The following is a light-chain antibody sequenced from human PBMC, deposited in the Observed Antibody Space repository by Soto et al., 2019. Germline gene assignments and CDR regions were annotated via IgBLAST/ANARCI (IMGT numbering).Light chain of an antibody. CDR2: LAS. CDR3: QQLDSNPPWT. J-gene: IGKJ1*01. Sequence: IQLTQSPSSLSASVGDTVTISCRASQTIDNYLAWYQQYPGRAPKLLIYLASTLQSGVPSRFSGSGSGTDLTLTITSLQPEDFGTYYCQQLDSNPPWTFGQGTRVEIK. V-gene: IGKV1-9*01. CDR1: QTIDNY.